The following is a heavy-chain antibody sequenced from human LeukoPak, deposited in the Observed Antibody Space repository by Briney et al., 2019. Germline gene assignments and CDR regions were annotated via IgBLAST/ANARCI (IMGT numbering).Heavy chain of an antibody. Sequence: GGSLRLSCAASGSTFSSYWMSWVRQAPGKGLELVANIKQDGSEKYYVDFVKGRFTISRDNAKNSLYLQMNSLRAEDTAVYYCARLIEAVGFDHWGQGTLVTVSS. CDR1: GSTFSSYW. J-gene: IGHJ4*02. D-gene: IGHD6-13*01. V-gene: IGHV3-7*04. CDR3: ARLIEAVGFDH. CDR2: IKQDGSEK.